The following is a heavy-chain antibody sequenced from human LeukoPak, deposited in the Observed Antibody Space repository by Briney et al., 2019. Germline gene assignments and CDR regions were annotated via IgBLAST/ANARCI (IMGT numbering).Heavy chain of an antibody. J-gene: IGHJ4*02. CDR3: ARDRGVVGATGFDY. D-gene: IGHD1-26*01. CDR1: GGSINNYY. CDR2: IYYTGST. V-gene: IGHV4-59*01. Sequence: SETLSLTCTVSGGSINNYYWSWVRQPPGAGLEWLAYIYYTGSTNYNPSLKTRLTISVDTSKNQFSLKLSSVTAADTAVYYCARDRGVVGATGFDYWGQGTLVTVSS.